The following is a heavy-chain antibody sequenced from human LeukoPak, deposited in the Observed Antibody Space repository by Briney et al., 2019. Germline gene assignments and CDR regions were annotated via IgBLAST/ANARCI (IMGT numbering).Heavy chain of an antibody. CDR1: GFTFSSYW. Sequence: PGGSLRLSCAASGFTFSSYWMHWVRQAPGKGLVWVSRINSDGSSTSYADSVKGRFTISRDNAKNTLYLQMNSLRAEDTAVYYCASNPKDLVATPEVVGYWGQGTLVTVSS. CDR3: ASNPKDLVATPEVVGY. J-gene: IGHJ4*02. V-gene: IGHV3-74*01. CDR2: INSDGSST. D-gene: IGHD5-12*01.